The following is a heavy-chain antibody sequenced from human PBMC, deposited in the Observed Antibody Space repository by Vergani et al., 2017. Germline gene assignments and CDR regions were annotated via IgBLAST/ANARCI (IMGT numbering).Heavy chain of an antibody. Sequence: EVQLVESGGGLVQPGGSLRLSCAASGFTFSTYEMNWVRHAPGRGLEWVSYISRSGSTIYYADSVKGRFTISRDNSKNTLYLQMSSLRAEDTAVYYCVKGRVGAFDIWGQGTMVTVSS. CDR3: VKGRVGAFDI. D-gene: IGHD2-2*01. CDR1: GFTFSTYE. CDR2: ISRSGSTI. J-gene: IGHJ3*02. V-gene: IGHV3-48*03.